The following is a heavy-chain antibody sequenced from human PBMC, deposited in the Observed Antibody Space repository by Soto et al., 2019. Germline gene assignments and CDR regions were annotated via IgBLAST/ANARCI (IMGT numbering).Heavy chain of an antibody. V-gene: IGHV1-69*12. CDR2: IIPIFGTA. Sequence: QVQLVQSGAEVKKPGSSVKVSCKASGGTFSSYAISWVRQAPGQGLEWMGGIIPIFGTANYAQKFQGRVTITADESTSTAYMELSSVRSEDTAVYYGARDVGGYCSGGSCSQNQWGQGTLVTVSS. J-gene: IGHJ4*02. D-gene: IGHD2-15*01. CDR1: GGTFSSYA. CDR3: ARDVGGYCSGGSCSQNQ.